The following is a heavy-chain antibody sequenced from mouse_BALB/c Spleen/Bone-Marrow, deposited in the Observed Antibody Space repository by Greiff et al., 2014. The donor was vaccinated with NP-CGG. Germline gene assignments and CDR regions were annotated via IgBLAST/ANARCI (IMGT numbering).Heavy chain of an antibody. V-gene: IGHV1S81*02. CDR2: INPSNGGT. CDR1: GYTFTSYY. CDR3: TRSTMITYIDY. D-gene: IGHD2-4*01. J-gene: IGHJ2*01. Sequence: VQLQQSGAELVKPGASVKLSCKASGYTFTSYYMYWVKQRPGQGLEWIGEINPSNGGTNFNEKFKSKATLTVDKSSSTAYMQLSSLTSEDSAVYYCTRSTMITYIDYWGQGTTLTVSS.